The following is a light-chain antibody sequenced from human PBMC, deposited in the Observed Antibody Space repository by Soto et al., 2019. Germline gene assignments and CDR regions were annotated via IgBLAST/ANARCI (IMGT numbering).Light chain of an antibody. V-gene: IGKV3-20*01. CDR1: QTVRNNY. CDR2: DAS. J-gene: IGKJ4*01. CDR3: QQSSIYPLT. Sequence: LWHSLGTLSLYPGERATLSCRASQTVRNNYLAWYQQKPGQAPRLLIYDASSRATGIPDRFSGGGSGTDFTLTISILEPEDFAVYYCQQSSIYPLTFGG.